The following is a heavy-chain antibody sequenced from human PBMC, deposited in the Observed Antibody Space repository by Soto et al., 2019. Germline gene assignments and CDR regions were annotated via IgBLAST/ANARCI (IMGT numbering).Heavy chain of an antibody. CDR2: INAGNGNT. D-gene: IGHD4-4*01. CDR3: ARDSNYWGDYYYSYYYMDV. Sequence: VASVKASCKASGYTFTSYAMHWVRQAPGQRLEWMGWINAGNGNTKYSQKFQGRVTITRDTSASTAYMELSSLRSEDTAVYYCARDSNYWGDYYYSYYYMDVWGKGTTVTVSS. V-gene: IGHV1-3*01. CDR1: GYTFTSYA. J-gene: IGHJ6*03.